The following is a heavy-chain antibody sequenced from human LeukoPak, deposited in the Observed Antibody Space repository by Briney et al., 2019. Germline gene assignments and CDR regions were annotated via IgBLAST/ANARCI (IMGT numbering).Heavy chain of an antibody. CDR3: ARLLDYDYVWGSYRYMGYFDY. CDR2: INHSGST. V-gene: IGHV4-34*01. CDR1: VGSFTGYY. J-gene: IGHJ4*02. D-gene: IGHD3-16*02. Sequence: PSETLTLTCEVYVGSFTGYYWTWIRQPPGKGLEWIGEINHSGSTNYNPSLKSRVTISVDTSKNQFSLKLSSVTAADTAVYYCARLLDYDYVWGSYRYMGYFDYWGQGTLVTVSS.